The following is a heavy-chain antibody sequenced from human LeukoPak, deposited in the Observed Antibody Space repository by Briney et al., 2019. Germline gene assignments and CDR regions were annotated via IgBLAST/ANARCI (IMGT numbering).Heavy chain of an antibody. V-gene: IGHV4-59*08. D-gene: IGHD1-26*01. CDR3: ARRSAGATHFDY. J-gene: IGHJ4*02. CDR1: GGSFSGYY. Sequence: SETLSLTCAVYGGSFSGYYWSWIRQPPGKGLEWIAYIYYSGSTNYNPSLKSRVTISVDTSKNQFSLKLSSVTAADTAVYYCARRSAGATHFDYWGQGTLVTVSS. CDR2: IYYSGST.